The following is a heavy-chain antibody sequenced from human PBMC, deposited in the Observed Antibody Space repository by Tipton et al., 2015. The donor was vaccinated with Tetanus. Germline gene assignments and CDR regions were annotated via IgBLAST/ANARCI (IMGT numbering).Heavy chain of an antibody. V-gene: IGHV4-31*03. CDR3: ARDQARGARGWNYFDY. CDR2: IYFSGST. J-gene: IGHJ4*02. CDR1: GGSINSGGYY. D-gene: IGHD1-26*01. Sequence: TLSLTCTVSGGSINSGGYYWGWIRQHPGKGLEWIGDIYFSGSTYYNPSLNSRVTISVDTSKNHFSLKLNSVTAADTAVYYCARDQARGARGWNYFDYWGQGTLVTVSS.